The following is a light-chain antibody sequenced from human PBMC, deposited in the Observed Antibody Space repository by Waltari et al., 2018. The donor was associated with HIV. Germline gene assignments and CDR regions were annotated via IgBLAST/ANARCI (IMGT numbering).Light chain of an antibody. J-gene: IGLJ2*01. CDR2: YDS. Sequence: SYVLTQPPSVSVAPGQTARITCGGNNIGNKNVHWYQQKPGQAPVLVIYYDSDRPSGIPERFSGSNSGNTATLTISRVEAGDEADYHCQVWDSSSVVVFGGGTKLTVL. CDR3: QVWDSSSVVV. V-gene: IGLV3-21*01. CDR1: NIGNKN.